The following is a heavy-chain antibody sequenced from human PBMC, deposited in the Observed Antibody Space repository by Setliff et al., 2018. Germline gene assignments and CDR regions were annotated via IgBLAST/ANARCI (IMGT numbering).Heavy chain of an antibody. CDR3: ARLYHSGSYFSRNPDAFDI. V-gene: IGHV5-51*01. D-gene: IGHD1-26*01. CDR2: IYPGDSDT. Sequence: PGESLKIYCKGSGYSFTSYWIGWVRQMPGKGLEWMGIIYPGDSDTRYSPSFQGQVTISADQSISPAYLQWSSLKASDTAMYYCARLYHSGSYFSRNPDAFDIWGPGTMVPVSS. J-gene: IGHJ3*02. CDR1: GYSFTSYW.